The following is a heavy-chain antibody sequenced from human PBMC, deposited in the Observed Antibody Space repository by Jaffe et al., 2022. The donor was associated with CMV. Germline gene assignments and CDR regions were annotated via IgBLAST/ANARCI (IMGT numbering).Heavy chain of an antibody. CDR3: AREGSAEYYYMDV. J-gene: IGHJ6*03. Sequence: EVQLVESGGGLVKPGGSLRLSCAASGFTFSSYSMNWVRQAPGKGLEWVSSISSSSSYIYYADSVKGRFTISRDNAKNSLYLQMNSLRAEDTAVYYCAREGSAEYYYMDVWGKGTTVTVSS. D-gene: IGHD6-13*01. CDR2: ISSSSSYI. CDR1: GFTFSSYS. V-gene: IGHV3-21*01.